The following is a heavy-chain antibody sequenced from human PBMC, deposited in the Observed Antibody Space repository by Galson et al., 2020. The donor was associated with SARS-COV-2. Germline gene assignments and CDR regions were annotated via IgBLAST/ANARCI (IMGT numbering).Heavy chain of an antibody. V-gene: IGHV4-31*03. CDR1: GGSISSGGYY. D-gene: IGHD3-22*01. J-gene: IGHJ6*02. CDR2: IYYSGST. CDR3: ASEGVYDDSSGYYALDYGMDV. Sequence: SETLSLTCTVSGGSISSGGYYWSWIRQHPGKGLEWIGYIYYSGSTYYNPSLKSRVTISVDTTKNQFSLKLSSVTAADTAVYYCASEGVYDDSSGYYALDYGMDVWGQGTTVTVSS.